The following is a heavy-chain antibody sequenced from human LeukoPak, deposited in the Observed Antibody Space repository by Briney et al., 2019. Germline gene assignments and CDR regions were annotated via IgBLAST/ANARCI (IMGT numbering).Heavy chain of an antibody. J-gene: IGHJ4*02. CDR1: GFTFSSYG. CDR2: IWYDGSNK. V-gene: IGHV3-33*01. D-gene: IGHD6-19*01. CDR3: ARGVRVAVAHPHVDY. Sequence: TGGSLRLSCAASGFTFSSYGMHWVRQAPGKGLEWVAVIWYDGSNKYYADSVKGRFTISRDNSKNTLYLQMNSLRAEDTAVYYCARGVRVAVAHPHVDYWGQGSRVTVSS.